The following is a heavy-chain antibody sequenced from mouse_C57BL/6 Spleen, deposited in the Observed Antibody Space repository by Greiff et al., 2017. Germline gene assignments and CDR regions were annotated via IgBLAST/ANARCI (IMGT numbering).Heavy chain of an antibody. D-gene: IGHD1-1*02. Sequence: EVQLVEPGGGLVQPKGSLKLSCAASGFSFNTYAMNWVRQAPGKGLEWVARIRSKSNNYATYYADSVKDRFTISRDDSESMLYLHMNNVKTEGTAMYYCVRHYDYHSMDYWGQGTSVTVSS. CDR1: GFSFNTYA. CDR3: VRHYDYHSMDY. J-gene: IGHJ4*01. V-gene: IGHV10-1*01. CDR2: IRSKSNNYAT.